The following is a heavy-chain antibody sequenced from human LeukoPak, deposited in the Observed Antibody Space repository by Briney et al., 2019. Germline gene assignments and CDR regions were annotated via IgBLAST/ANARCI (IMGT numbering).Heavy chain of an antibody. CDR3: ATGYCSSTSCPHNWFDP. CDR1: GGSISSGGYY. CDR2: IYYSGST. D-gene: IGHD2-2*01. Sequence: SQTLSLTRTVSGGSISSGGYYWSWIRQHRGKGLEWIGYIYYSGSTYYNPSLKSRVTISVDTSKNQFSLKLSSVTAADTAVYYCATGYCSSTSCPHNWFDPWGQGTLVTVSS. J-gene: IGHJ5*02. V-gene: IGHV4-31*03.